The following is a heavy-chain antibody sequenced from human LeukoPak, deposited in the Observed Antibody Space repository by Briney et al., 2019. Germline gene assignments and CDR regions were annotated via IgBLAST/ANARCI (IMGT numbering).Heavy chain of an antibody. CDR2: IKQDGSEK. D-gene: IGHD5-24*01. J-gene: IGHJ5*02. CDR1: GFTFSNYW. V-gene: IGHV3-7*05. CDR3: ARASDPWLQLT. Sequence: GGSLRLSCAASGFTFSNYWMIWVRQAPGKGLEWVGNIKQDGSEKLYADSVRGRFSISRDNAQTSLYLQMNSLRAEGTAVYYCARASDPWLQLTWGQGTLVTVSS.